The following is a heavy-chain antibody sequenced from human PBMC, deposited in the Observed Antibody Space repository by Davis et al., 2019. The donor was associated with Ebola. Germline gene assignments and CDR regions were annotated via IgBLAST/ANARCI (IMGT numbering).Heavy chain of an antibody. V-gene: IGHV3-48*02. Sequence: GESLKISCAASGFTFSSYSMNWVRQAPGKGPEWVSYISSSGSTIYYADSVKGRFTISRDNAKNSLYLQMNSLRDEDTAVYYCTSRHFYCSSTSCYGFDYWGQGTLVTVSS. CDR1: GFTFSSYS. J-gene: IGHJ4*02. CDR3: TSRHFYCSSTSCYGFDY. CDR2: ISSSGSTI. D-gene: IGHD2-2*01.